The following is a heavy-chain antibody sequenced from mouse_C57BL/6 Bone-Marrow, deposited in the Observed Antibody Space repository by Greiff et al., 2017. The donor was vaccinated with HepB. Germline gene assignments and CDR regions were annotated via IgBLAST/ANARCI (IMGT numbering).Heavy chain of an antibody. Sequence: VKLVESGPGLVAPSQSLSITCTVSGFSFTSYGVDWVRPSPGKGLEWLGVIWGVGSTNYNSALKSRLSISKDNSKSQVFLKMNSLQTDDTAMYYCARDYYGSSYENAMDYWGQGTSVTVSS. CDR1: GFSFTSYG. J-gene: IGHJ4*01. CDR2: IWGVGST. V-gene: IGHV2-6*01. CDR3: ARDYYGSSYENAMDY. D-gene: IGHD1-1*01.